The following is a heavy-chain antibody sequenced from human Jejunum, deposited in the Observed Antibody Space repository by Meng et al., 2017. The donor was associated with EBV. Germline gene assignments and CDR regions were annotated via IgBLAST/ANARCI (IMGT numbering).Heavy chain of an antibody. V-gene: IGHV1-8*01. CDR3: ARGAQPIDL. Sequence: QGQLVQSGGEVKKPGASVKVSCKASGFTLTNYDINWVRQASGQGLEWMGWMNPSNGKTGYAQKFQGRVTMTRDASTSTAYMELSSLRSDDTAVYFCARGAQPIDLWGQGTLVTVPQ. D-gene: IGHD3-3*01. J-gene: IGHJ5*02. CDR1: GFTLTNYD. CDR2: MNPSNGKT.